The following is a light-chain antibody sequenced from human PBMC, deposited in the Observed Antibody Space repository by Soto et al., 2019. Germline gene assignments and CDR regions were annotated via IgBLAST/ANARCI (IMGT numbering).Light chain of an antibody. Sequence: DIQMTQSPSTLSGSVGDRVTITCRASQTISSWLAWYQQKPGKAPKLLIFTGSLLHSGVPPRFSGSGSGTDFTLTISSLQPEDFATYYCQQTLSFPPTFGQGTKV. J-gene: IGKJ1*01. V-gene: IGKV1-12*01. CDR3: QQTLSFPPT. CDR2: TGS. CDR1: QTISSW.